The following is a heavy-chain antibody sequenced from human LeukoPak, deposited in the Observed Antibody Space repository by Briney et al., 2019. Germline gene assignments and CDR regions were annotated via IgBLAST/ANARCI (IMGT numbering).Heavy chain of an antibody. D-gene: IGHD2-2*01. J-gene: IGHJ5*02. CDR2: IYYSGST. CDR3: ARVQLSPCWFDP. CDR1: GGSISSHY. V-gene: IGHV4-59*11. Sequence: SETLSLTCTVSGGSISSHYWSWIRQPPGKGLEWIGYIYYSGSTNYNPSLKSRVTISVDTSKNQFSLKLSSVTAADTAVYYCARVQLSPCWFDPWGQGTLVTVSS.